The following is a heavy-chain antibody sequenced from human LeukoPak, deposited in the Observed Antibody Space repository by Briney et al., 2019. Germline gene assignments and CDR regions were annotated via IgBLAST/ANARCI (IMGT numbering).Heavy chain of an antibody. J-gene: IGHJ5*02. D-gene: IGHD5-24*01. CDR3: ARGREINWFDP. CDR1: GGSISSSSYY. Sequence: PSETLSLTCTVSGGSISSSSYYWGWIRQPPGKGLEWIGSIYYSGSTYYNPSLKSRVTISVDTSKNQFSLKLSSVTAADTAVYYCARGREINWFDPWGQGTLVTVSS. CDR2: IYYSGST. V-gene: IGHV4-39*01.